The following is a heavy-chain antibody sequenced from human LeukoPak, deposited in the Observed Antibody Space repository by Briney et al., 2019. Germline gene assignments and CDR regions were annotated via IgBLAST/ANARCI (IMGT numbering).Heavy chain of an antibody. CDR3: ARQIAVAGGFYYYGMDV. Sequence: GGSLRLSCAASGFTFSSYSMNWVRQAPGKGLEWVSYISSSSSTIYYADSVKGRFTISRDNAKNSLYLQMNSLRAKDTAVYYCARQIAVAGGFYYYGMDVWGQGTTVTVSS. D-gene: IGHD6-19*01. J-gene: IGHJ6*02. CDR2: ISSSSSTI. V-gene: IGHV3-48*01. CDR1: GFTFSSYS.